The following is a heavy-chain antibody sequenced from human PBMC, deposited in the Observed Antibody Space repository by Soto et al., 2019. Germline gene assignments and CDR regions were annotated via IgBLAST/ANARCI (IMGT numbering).Heavy chain of an antibody. CDR1: GYTFTSYD. D-gene: IGHD1-26*01. Sequence: QVQLVQSGAEVKKPGASVKVSCKASGYTFTSYDINWVRQATGQGLEWMGWMNPNSGNTGYVQKFQGGVTMTRNTYRSTAYMEMSGLRAEDAVVYYCAREKVGAVDYWGQGTLVTVSS. J-gene: IGHJ4*02. V-gene: IGHV1-8*01. CDR3: AREKVGAVDY. CDR2: MNPNSGNT.